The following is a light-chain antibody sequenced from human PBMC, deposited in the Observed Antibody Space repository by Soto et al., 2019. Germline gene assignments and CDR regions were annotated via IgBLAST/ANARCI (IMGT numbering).Light chain of an antibody. CDR1: QSVSSN. Sequence: EIVMAQSPATLAVSPGERATLSCRASQSVSSNVAWYQQKPGQAPRLLIHGASTRATGIPARFSGSGSGTEFSLIISSLQSEDFAVYYCQQYNNWPRTFGQGTKVDIK. V-gene: IGKV3-15*01. J-gene: IGKJ1*01. CDR3: QQYNNWPRT. CDR2: GAS.